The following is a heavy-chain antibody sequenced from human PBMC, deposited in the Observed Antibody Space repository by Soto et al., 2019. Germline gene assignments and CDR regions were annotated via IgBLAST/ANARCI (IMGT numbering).Heavy chain of an antibody. Sequence: PGGSLRLSCVVSGVTFRTYGIHWVRQSPGKGLEWVAVISYDGDYTSYADSVKGRFTISRDNSKNTLYLQMNSLRAEDTAVYYCAKASSTSSTYYYYYGMDVWGQGTTVTVSS. CDR2: ISYDGDYT. J-gene: IGHJ6*02. CDR1: GVTFRTYG. V-gene: IGHV3-30*18. CDR3: AKASSTSSTYYYYYGMDV. D-gene: IGHD2-2*01.